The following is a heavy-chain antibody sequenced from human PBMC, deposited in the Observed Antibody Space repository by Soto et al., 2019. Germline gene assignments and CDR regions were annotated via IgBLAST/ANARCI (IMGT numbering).Heavy chain of an antibody. Sequence: QVQLVQSGAEVKKPGSSVKVPCKASGGTFSSYAISWVRQAPGQGLEWMGGIIPIFGTANYAQKFQGRVTITADESTSTAYMELSSLRSEDTAVYYCARRRLGYYYDSSGYPHPFDYWGQGTLVTVSS. J-gene: IGHJ4*02. D-gene: IGHD3-22*01. V-gene: IGHV1-69*01. CDR3: ARRRLGYYYDSSGYPHPFDY. CDR1: GGTFSSYA. CDR2: IIPIFGTA.